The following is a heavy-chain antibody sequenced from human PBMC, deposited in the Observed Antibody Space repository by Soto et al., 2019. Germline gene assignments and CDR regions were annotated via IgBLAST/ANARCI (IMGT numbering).Heavy chain of an antibody. CDR2: IYPSDSDT. V-gene: IGHV5-51*01. Sequence: PGESLKISCKGSGYSFTSYWIGWVRQMPGKGLEWMGIIYPSDSDTRYSPSFQGQVTISADKSISTAYLQWSSLKASDTAMYYCARLSRYGGNSIYYYGMDVWGQGTTVTVSS. CDR3: ARLSRYGGNSIYYYGMDV. D-gene: IGHD2-21*02. J-gene: IGHJ6*02. CDR1: GYSFTSYW.